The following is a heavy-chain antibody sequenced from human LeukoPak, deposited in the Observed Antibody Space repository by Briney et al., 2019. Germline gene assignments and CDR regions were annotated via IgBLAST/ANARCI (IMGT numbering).Heavy chain of an antibody. Sequence: GGSLRLSCAASGFTVSSNYMSWVRQAPGKGLEWVSVIYSGGSTYYADSVKGRFTISRDNSKNTPYLQMNSLRAEDTAVYYCARLRFLEWFFDYWGQGTLVTVSS. CDR1: GFTVSSNY. CDR2: IYSGGST. J-gene: IGHJ4*02. V-gene: IGHV3-53*01. D-gene: IGHD3-3*01. CDR3: ARLRFLEWFFDY.